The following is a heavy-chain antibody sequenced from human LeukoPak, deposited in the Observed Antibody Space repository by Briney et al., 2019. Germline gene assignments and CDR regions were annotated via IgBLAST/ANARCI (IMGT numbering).Heavy chain of an antibody. CDR2: ISGSGGST. CDR3: ARAGSYSNILDY. Sequence: PGGSLRLSCAASGFTFSSYAMSWVRQAPGKGLEWVSAISGSGGSTYYADSVKGRLTISRDNSKNTLYLQMNSLRAEDTAVYYCARAGSYSNILDYWGQGTLVTVSS. J-gene: IGHJ4*02. V-gene: IGHV3-23*01. CDR1: GFTFSSYA. D-gene: IGHD1-26*01.